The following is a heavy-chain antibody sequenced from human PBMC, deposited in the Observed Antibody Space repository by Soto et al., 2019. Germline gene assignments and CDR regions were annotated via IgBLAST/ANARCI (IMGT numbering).Heavy chain of an antibody. V-gene: IGHV1-18*04. D-gene: IGHD2-2*01. CDR1: GYDFSSYG. Sequence: QVQLVQSGAEVKKPGASVKVSCQASGYDFSSYGISWVRQAPGQGLEWKGWISASNGNRDYAQQFQGRVTRTSDTSRTTGYMELRSWRSDGTAVYYWVSDPQRNVYSGQGGLVNVSS. CDR2: ISASNGNR. J-gene: IGHJ4*02. CDR3: VSDPQRNVY.